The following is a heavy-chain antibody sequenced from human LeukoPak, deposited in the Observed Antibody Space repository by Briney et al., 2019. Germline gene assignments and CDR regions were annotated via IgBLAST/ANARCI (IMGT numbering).Heavy chain of an antibody. V-gene: IGHV4-4*02. CDR1: GGSISSSNW. Sequence: PSETLSLTCAVSGGSISSSNWWSWVRQPPGKGLEWIGEIYHSGSTNYNPSLKSRVTISVDKSKNQFSLKLSSVTAADTAVYYCARAGGSYYVNYFDYWGQGTLVTVSS. D-gene: IGHD1-26*01. CDR2: IYHSGST. J-gene: IGHJ4*02. CDR3: ARAGGSYYVNYFDY.